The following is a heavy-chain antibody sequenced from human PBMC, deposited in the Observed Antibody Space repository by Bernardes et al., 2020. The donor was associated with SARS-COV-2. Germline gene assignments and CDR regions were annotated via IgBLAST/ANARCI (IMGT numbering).Heavy chain of an antibody. CDR2: IDNRGNT. CDR1: GGSISGYY. V-gene: IGHV4-59*01. Sequence: SATLSLTCTVSGGSISGYYLSWIRQAPEMRLEWIGYIDNRGNTKFNPSLKSRVTISVDTSKNQFSLKVTSVTAADTAMYYCARHGAGEDLSYFDYWGRGTLVTVSS. CDR3: ARHGAGEDLSYFDY. D-gene: IGHD3-16*01. J-gene: IGHJ4*02.